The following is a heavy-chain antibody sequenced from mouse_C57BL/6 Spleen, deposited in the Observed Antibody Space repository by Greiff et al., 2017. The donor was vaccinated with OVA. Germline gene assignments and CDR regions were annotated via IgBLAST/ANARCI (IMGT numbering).Heavy chain of an antibody. CDR1: GYTFTSYW. V-gene: IGHV1-61*01. CDR3: ATPYGSSLYWYFDV. Sequence: VQLQQPGAELVRPGSSVTLSCKASGYTFTSYWMDWVKQRPGQGLEWIGNIYPSASETHYNQKFKDKATLTVDKSSSTAYMQLSSLTSEDSAVYYCATPYGSSLYWYFDVWGTGTTVTVSS. CDR2: IYPSASET. J-gene: IGHJ1*03. D-gene: IGHD1-1*01.